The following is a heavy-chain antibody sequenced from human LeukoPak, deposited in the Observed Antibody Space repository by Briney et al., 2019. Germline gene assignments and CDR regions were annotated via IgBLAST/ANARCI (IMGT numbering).Heavy chain of an antibody. CDR2: IIPIFGTA. D-gene: IGHD3-10*01. Sequence: SVKVSCKASGGTFSSYAISWVRQAPGQGLELMGGIIPIFGTANYAQKFQGRVTITADKSTSTAYMELSSLRYEDTAVYYCARVLGAGSYYWFDPWGQGTLVTVSS. V-gene: IGHV1-69*06. CDR3: ARVLGAGSYYWFDP. CDR1: GGTFSSYA. J-gene: IGHJ5*02.